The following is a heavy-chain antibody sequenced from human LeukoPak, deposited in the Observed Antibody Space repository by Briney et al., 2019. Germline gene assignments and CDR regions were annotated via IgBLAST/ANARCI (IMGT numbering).Heavy chain of an antibody. CDR1: GFTFSSYG. CDR2: ISYDGSDK. Sequence: GGSLRLSCAASGFTFSSYGIHWVRQTPGKGLEWVAVISYDGSDKYYADSVKGRFTISRDNSENTLYLQMNSLRTEDTAVYYCAKPYSYASYYFDYWGQGTLVTVSS. V-gene: IGHV3-30*18. D-gene: IGHD5-18*01. J-gene: IGHJ4*02. CDR3: AKPYSYASYYFDY.